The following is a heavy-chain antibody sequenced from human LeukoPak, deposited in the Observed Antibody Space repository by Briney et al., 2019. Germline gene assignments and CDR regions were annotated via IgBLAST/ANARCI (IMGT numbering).Heavy chain of an antibody. CDR1: GGSFSGYY. V-gene: IGHV4-34*01. J-gene: IGHJ4*02. CDR3: ARVGIAARLITMVRGVSFDY. CDR2: INHSGST. D-gene: IGHD3-10*01. Sequence: SETLSLTCAVYGGSFSGYYWSWIRQPPGKGLEWIGEINHSGSTNYNPSLKSRVTISVDTSKNQFSLKLSSVTAADTAVYYCARVGIAARLITMVRGVSFDYWGRGTLVTVSS.